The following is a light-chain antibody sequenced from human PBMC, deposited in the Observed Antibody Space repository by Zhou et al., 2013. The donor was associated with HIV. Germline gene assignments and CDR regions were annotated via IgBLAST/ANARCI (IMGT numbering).Light chain of an antibody. CDR3: MQSLQYPLT. CDR2: KVS. Sequence: DVVMTQSPLSLPVTLGQPASISCRSSQSLVYSDGNTYLNWFQQRPGQSPRRLIYKVSNRDSGVPDRFSGSGSGTNFTLKISRVEAEDVGVYYCMQSLQYPLTFGGGTNVEIK. V-gene: IGKV2-30*01. J-gene: IGKJ4*01. CDR1: QSLVYSDGNTY.